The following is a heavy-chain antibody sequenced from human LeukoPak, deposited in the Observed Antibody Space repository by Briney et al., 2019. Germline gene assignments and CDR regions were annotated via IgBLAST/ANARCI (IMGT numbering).Heavy chain of an antibody. CDR2: ISYDGSNK. D-gene: IGHD3-9*01. J-gene: IGHJ4*02. V-gene: IGHV3-30*18. CDR3: AKEHYDILTGHYGASDY. CDR1: GFTFSSYG. Sequence: QSGGSLRLSCAASGFTFSSYGMHWVRQAPGKGLEWVAVISYDGSNKYYADSVKGRFTISRDNSKNTLYLQMNSLRAEDTAVYYCAKEHYDILTGHYGASDYWGQGTLVTVSS.